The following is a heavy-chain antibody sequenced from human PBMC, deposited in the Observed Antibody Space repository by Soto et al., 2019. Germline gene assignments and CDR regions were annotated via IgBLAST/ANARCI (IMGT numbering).Heavy chain of an antibody. J-gene: IGHJ4*02. CDR2: INAGNGNT. D-gene: IGHD1-26*01. V-gene: IGHV1-3*01. CDR1: GYTFTSYA. Sequence: GESLKISCKASGYTFTSYAMHWVRQAPGQRLEWMGWINAGNGNTKYSQKFQGRVTITRDTSASTAYMELSSLRSEDTAVYYCARQYSRSYYAGWGPTNPFDYWGQGTLVTVSS. CDR3: ARQYSRSYYAGWGPTNPFDY.